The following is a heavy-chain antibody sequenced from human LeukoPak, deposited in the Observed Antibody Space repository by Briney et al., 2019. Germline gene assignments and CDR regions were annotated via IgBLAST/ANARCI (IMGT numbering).Heavy chain of an antibody. Sequence: GGSLRLSCAASGFAFTNYVMNWVRQAPGEGQEWVSGISGSGSSTSYAASVRGRFTISRDSSKNTVFLQMSSLRAEDTAAYYCAKGPNSDFWSGYSHYMDVWGKGTTAIVSS. J-gene: IGHJ6*03. CDR2: ISGSGSST. CDR3: AKGPNSDFWSGYSHYMDV. V-gene: IGHV3-23*01. D-gene: IGHD3-3*01. CDR1: GFAFTNYV.